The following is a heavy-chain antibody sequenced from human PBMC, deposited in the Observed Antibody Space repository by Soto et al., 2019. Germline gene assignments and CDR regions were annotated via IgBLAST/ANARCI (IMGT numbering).Heavy chain of an antibody. CDR3: ANLAIITFGGIIGRNDEFDI. D-gene: IGHD3-16*01. CDR1: IASLSVSTYY. Sequence: PSETLSLTGIFSIASLSVSTYYLSWIRQTRGKGREWIGYIYYSENTYYNPSLKSRVAISDDTTKNHFSLKFSSVTAADTAVYYCANLAIITFGGIIGRNDEFDIWGQGTMVTVSS. CDR2: IYYSENT. V-gene: IGHV4-30-4*08. J-gene: IGHJ3*02.